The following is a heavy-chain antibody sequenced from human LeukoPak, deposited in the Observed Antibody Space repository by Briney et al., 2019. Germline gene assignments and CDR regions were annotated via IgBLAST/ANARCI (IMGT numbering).Heavy chain of an antibody. CDR1: GFTFSSYT. CDR3: ARSDCSGGSCYDMDV. CDR2: IGGSIDNT. D-gene: IGHD2-15*01. V-gene: IGHV3-23*01. Sequence: GGSLRLSCAASGFTFSSYTMTWVRQAPGMGLEWVSAIGGSIDNTYYADSVKGRFTISRDNSKNTLYLQMNSLRAEDTAVYYCARSDCSGGSCYDMDVWGQGTTVTVSS. J-gene: IGHJ6*02.